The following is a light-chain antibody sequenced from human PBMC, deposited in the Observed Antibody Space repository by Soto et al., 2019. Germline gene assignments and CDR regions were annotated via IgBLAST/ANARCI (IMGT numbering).Light chain of an antibody. CDR1: SSDVGGYNY. CDR3: CSYAGSYTFDVV. J-gene: IGLJ2*01. Sequence: QSALTQPRSVSGSPGQSVTISCTGTSSDVGGYNYVSWYQQHPGKAPKLMIYDVSKRPSGVPDRFSGSKSGNTASRAISGLQADDEADYYCCSYAGSYTFDVVFGGGTKLTVL. V-gene: IGLV2-11*01. CDR2: DVS.